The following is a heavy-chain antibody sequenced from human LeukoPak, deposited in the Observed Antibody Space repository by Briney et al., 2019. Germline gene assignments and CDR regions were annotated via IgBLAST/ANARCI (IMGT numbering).Heavy chain of an antibody. V-gene: IGHV3-33*01. CDR1: GFTFSSYG. Sequence: PGRSLRLSSAASGFTFSSYGMHWVRQAPGTGLEWGAVIWYDGSNKYYADSVKGRFTISRDNSKNTLYLQMNSLRAEDTAVYSCASGWLGRTISTRNFDYWGQGTLVTVSS. CDR2: IWYDGSNK. D-gene: IGHD3-3*01. J-gene: IGHJ4*02. CDR3: ASGWLGRTISTRNFDY.